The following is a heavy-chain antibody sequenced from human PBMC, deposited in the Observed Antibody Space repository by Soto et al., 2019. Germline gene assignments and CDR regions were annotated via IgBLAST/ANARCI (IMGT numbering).Heavy chain of an antibody. CDR3: VQRQCVAAAVAF. Sequence: QIPLKESGPTLVKPTQTLTLTCTVSGFSLTTDGAAVGWIRQPPGRTLECLAFIYRDDDKRYSPSLKTRVTITKDTSKNQVVLTMTNMEPVDTGTYYCVQRQCVAAAVAFWGQGSLVTVSS. CDR2: IYRDDDK. J-gene: IGHJ4*02. D-gene: IGHD6-13*01. CDR1: GFSLTTDGAA. V-gene: IGHV2-5*02.